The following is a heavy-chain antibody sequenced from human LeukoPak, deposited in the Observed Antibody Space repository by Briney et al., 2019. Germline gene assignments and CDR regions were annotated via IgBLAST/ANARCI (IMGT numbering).Heavy chain of an antibody. Sequence: PGGSLRLSCAASGFIFSNFGMHWVRQAPGKGLEWVTLISYDGSNEYYADSVKGRFTISRDSSKNTLYLQMNSLRAEDTALYYCVRNEATAGLSFWGQGTLVTVSS. CDR2: ISYDGSNE. V-gene: IGHV3-33*05. CDR1: GFIFSNFG. J-gene: IGHJ4*02. CDR3: VRNEATAGLSF. D-gene: IGHD3/OR15-3a*01.